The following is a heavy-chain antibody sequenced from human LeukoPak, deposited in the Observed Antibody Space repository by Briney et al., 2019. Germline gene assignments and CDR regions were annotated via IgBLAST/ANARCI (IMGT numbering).Heavy chain of an antibody. CDR1: GGSISSYY. CDR2: IYYSGST. V-gene: IGHV4-59*01. Sequence: SETLSLTCTVSGGSISSYYWGWIRQPPGKGLEWIGYIYYSGSTNYNPSLKSRVTISVDTSKNQFSLKLSSVTAADTAVYYCAREGADSSGWYDAFDIWGQGTMVTVSS. J-gene: IGHJ3*02. D-gene: IGHD6-19*01. CDR3: AREGADSSGWYDAFDI.